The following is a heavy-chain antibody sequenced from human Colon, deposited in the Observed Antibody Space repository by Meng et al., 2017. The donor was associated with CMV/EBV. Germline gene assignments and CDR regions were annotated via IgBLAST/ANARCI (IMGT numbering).Heavy chain of an antibody. Sequence: ASVKVSCKASGYTFTSYDINWVRQAIGQGLEWMGWMNPNSGNTGYAQKFQGRVTMTRNTSISTAYMELSSLRSEDTAVYYCARFDMGDSSSSPYYYYGMDVWGQGTTVTVSS. J-gene: IGHJ6*02. V-gene: IGHV1-8*01. CDR3: ARFDMGDSSSSPYYYYGMDV. D-gene: IGHD6-6*01. CDR2: MNPNSGNT. CDR1: GYTFTSYD.